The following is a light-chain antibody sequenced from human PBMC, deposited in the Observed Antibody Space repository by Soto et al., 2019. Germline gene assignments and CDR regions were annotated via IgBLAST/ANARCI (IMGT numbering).Light chain of an antibody. J-gene: IGKJ1*01. CDR2: KAS. CDR3: QHYNSYSEA. CDR1: QTISSW. Sequence: DIQMTQSPSTLSGSVGDGVTITCRASQTISSWLAWYQQKPGKAPKLLIYKASTLKSGVPSRFSGSGSGTEFTLTISSLQPDGFATYYCQHYNSYSEAFGQGTKVDIK. V-gene: IGKV1-5*03.